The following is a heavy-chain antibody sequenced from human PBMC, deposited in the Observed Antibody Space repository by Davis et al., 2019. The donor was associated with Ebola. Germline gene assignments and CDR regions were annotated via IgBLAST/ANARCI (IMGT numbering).Heavy chain of an antibody. V-gene: IGHV1-18*01. Sequence: ASVQVSCKASGGTFSSYAISWVRQAPGPGLEWMGWISAYNGNTNYAQKLQGRVTMTTDTSTSTAYMELRSLRSDDTAVYYCARVPRFLEWLFGEIFDYWGQGTLVTVSS. J-gene: IGHJ4*02. CDR3: ARVPRFLEWLFGEIFDY. D-gene: IGHD3-3*01. CDR1: GGTFSSYA. CDR2: ISAYNGNT.